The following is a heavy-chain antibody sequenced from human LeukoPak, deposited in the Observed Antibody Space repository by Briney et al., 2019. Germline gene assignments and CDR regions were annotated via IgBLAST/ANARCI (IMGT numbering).Heavy chain of an antibody. CDR1: GGSISSTNYY. D-gene: IGHD2-2*01. J-gene: IGHJ5*02. Sequence: SETLSLTCTVSGGSISSTNYYWGSVRQPPRKGLGWIATTHHSGTTNYNPSLKSRVTLTVKTSRNQFSLRLSAVTTTDTAVYYCATVGYATAWLDPWGQGTLVTVSS. V-gene: IGHV4-39*02. CDR2: THHSGTT. CDR3: ATVGYATAWLDP.